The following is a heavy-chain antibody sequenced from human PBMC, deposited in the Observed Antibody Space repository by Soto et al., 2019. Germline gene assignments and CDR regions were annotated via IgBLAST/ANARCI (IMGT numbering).Heavy chain of an antibody. Sequence: QVQLVQSGAEVKKPGSSVKVSCKASGGTFSSYTISWVRQAPGQGLEWMGRNIPILGIANYAQKFQGRVTITANKSTSSAYMELSSLRSEDTAVYYGARLRDSDGMDVWGQGTTVTVSS. V-gene: IGHV1-69*02. D-gene: IGHD1-26*01. CDR3: ARLRDSDGMDV. CDR2: NIPILGIA. J-gene: IGHJ6*02. CDR1: GGTFSSYT.